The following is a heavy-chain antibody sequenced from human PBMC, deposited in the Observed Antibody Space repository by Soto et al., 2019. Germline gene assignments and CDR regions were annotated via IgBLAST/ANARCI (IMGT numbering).Heavy chain of an antibody. Sequence: GASVKVSCKASGGAFSSYAIHWVRHAPEQGLEWMGGIIPMYGPAKYAQRFQGRVTITADESTTTVYMELTSLTSQDTAVYNCARVNSMFRGVFDNWFDPWGHGTLVTVSS. CDR3: ARVNSMFRGVFDNWFDP. CDR2: IIPMYGPA. V-gene: IGHV1-69*13. D-gene: IGHD3-10*01. CDR1: GGAFSSYA. J-gene: IGHJ5*02.